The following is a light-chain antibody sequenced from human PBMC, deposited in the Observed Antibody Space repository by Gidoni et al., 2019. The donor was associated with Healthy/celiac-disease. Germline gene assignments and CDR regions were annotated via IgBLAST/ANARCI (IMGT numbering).Light chain of an antibody. J-gene: IGKJ1*01. CDR2: GAS. V-gene: IGKV3-15*01. CDR3: QQYNNWSWT. Sequence: EIVVTQSPATLSVSPGERANLPCRASQSVSSNLAWYQQKPGQAPRLLIYGASTRATGIPARFSGSGSETEFTLTISSLQSEGFAVYYCQQYNNWSWTFGQGTKVEIK. CDR1: QSVSSN.